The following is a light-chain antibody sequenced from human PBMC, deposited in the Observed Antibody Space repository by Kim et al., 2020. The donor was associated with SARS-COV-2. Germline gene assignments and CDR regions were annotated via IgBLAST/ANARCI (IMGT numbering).Light chain of an antibody. Sequence: FVGERVAITCRASLHISSYVNWYQQKAGKAPRHLIYSASILQSGVPSRFSGRGFGTEFTLIIDSLQPEDFATYYCQQSYAAPRAFGPGTKVDIK. J-gene: IGKJ1*01. CDR1: LHISSY. CDR2: SAS. CDR3: QQSYAAPRA. V-gene: IGKV1-39*01.